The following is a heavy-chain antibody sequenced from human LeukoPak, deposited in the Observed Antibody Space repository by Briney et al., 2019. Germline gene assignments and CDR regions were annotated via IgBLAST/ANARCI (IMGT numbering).Heavy chain of an antibody. CDR2: INYSWST. CDR3: ARAEDIYRRLDL. Sequence: SETLSLTCTVSGGSISIGSYYWGWIRRPPGKGLEWIGSINYSWSTYYNPSLKSRVTISVDTSKNQFSLKLSSVTAADTAVYYCARAEDIYRRLDLWGQGTMVTVSS. D-gene: IGHD3-9*01. V-gene: IGHV4-39*01. CDR1: GGSISIGSYY. J-gene: IGHJ3*01.